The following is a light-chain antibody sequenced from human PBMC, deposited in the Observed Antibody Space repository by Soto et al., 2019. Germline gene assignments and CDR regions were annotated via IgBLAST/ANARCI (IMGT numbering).Light chain of an antibody. V-gene: IGKV1-39*01. CDR1: QSVSSY. CDR3: QQSYDTALT. J-gene: IGKJ4*01. CDR2: AAS. Sequence: DIQMTQSPCSLSASVGDRVTITCRASQSVSSYLNWYQHKPGKAPKLLIYAASSLQSGVPSRFSSSGSGTDFALTISSLQPEDFATYYCQQSYDTALTFGGGTKVDIK.